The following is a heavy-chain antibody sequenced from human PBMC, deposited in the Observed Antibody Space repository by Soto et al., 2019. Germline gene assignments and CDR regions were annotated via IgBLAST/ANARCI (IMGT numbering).Heavy chain of an antibody. V-gene: IGHV3-30*18. CDR3: AKDGPGGRDYGDYSLYYYGMDV. J-gene: IGHJ6*02. CDR2: ISYDGSNK. Sequence: QVQLVESGGGVVQPGRSLRLSCAASGFTFSSYGMHWVRQAPGKGLEWVAVISYDGSNKYYADSVKGRFTISRDNYKNTLYLQMNSLRAEDTAVYYCAKDGPGGRDYGDYSLYYYGMDVWGQGTTVTVSS. D-gene: IGHD4-17*01. CDR1: GFTFSSYG.